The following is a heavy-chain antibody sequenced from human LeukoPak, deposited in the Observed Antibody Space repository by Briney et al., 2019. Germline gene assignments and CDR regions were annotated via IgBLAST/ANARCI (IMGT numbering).Heavy chain of an antibody. V-gene: IGHV4-34*01. J-gene: IGHJ4*02. CDR1: GGSFSVYY. CDR3: AYDSSGSY. CDR2: INHRGTT. Sequence: SETLSLTCAVYGGSFSVYYWNWIRQPPGKGLEWIGEINHRGTTNYNPSLKSRVTISVDTSKNQFSLKLSSVTAADTAVYYCAYDSSGSYWGQGTLVTVSS. D-gene: IGHD3-22*01.